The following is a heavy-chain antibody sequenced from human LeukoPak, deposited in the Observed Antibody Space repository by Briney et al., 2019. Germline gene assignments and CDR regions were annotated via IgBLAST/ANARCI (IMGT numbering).Heavy chain of an antibody. Sequence: ASVKVSCKASGYTFTSYAVNWVRQAPGQGLEWMGWINTNTGNPTYAQGFTERFVFSLDTSVSTAYLQISSLKAEDTAVYYCAREGPSYGDYVDYWGQGTLVTVSS. CDR2: INTNTGNP. J-gene: IGHJ4*02. D-gene: IGHD4-17*01. V-gene: IGHV7-4-1*02. CDR3: AREGPSYGDYVDY. CDR1: GYTFTSYA.